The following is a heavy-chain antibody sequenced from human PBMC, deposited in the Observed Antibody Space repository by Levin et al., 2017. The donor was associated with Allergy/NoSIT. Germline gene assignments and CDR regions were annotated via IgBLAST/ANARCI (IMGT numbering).Heavy chain of an antibody. J-gene: IGHJ4*02. CDR1: GFTFSNYP. CDR2: ISYDGRNI. V-gene: IGHV3-30*09. D-gene: IGHD4-17*01. Sequence: GGSLRLSCAASGFTFSNYPMHWVRQAPGKGLQWVASISYDGRNIYFADVVRGRFAISRDDSKNTLFLQLDSLRTEDTALYYCAGELGSTGDHWGQGTLVVVSS. CDR3: AGELGSTGDH.